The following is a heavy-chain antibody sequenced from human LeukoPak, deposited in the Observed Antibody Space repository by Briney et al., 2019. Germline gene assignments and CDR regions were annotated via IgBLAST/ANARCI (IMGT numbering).Heavy chain of an antibody. D-gene: IGHD4-17*01. CDR1: GGSVNGYY. V-gene: IGHV4-34*01. J-gene: IGHJ5*02. CDR3: AKGCTVTTCAWFDP. Sequence: SETLSLTCAGYGGSVNGYYWSWIRQPPGKGLEWIGEINHSGNTNYNPSLESRVTMSIDTSKNQFSLRLSSVTAADTAVYYCAKGCTVTTCAWFDPWGQGTLVIVSS. CDR2: INHSGNT.